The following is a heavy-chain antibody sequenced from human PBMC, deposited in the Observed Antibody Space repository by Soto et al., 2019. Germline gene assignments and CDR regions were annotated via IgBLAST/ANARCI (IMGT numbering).Heavy chain of an antibody. CDR2: IHHSGST. D-gene: IGHD6-13*01. V-gene: IGHV4-4*02. Sequence: QVQLQESGPGLVRPSGTVSLTCAVSGGSISNGDWWCWVRKPPGKGLEWIGEIHHSGSTTYTPSLKSRVTMSVVPSKNLFSLTLNSVTAADTACYYCARDQGSHPGDWGQGTLVSVSS. CDR3: ARDQGSHPGD. CDR1: GGSISNGDW. J-gene: IGHJ4*02.